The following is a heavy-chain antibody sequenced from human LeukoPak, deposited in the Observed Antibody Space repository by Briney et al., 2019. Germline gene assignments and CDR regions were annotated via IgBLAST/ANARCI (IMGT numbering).Heavy chain of an antibody. CDR1: GGTFSNYA. CDR3: ARKPMGATHDY. D-gene: IGHD1-26*01. CDR2: IIPIFGTA. V-gene: IGHV1-69*06. Sequence: GSSVKVSCKASGGTFSNYAISWVRQAPGQGLEWMGGIIPIFGTANYAQKFRGRVTITADKSTRTAYMELSSLRSEDTAVYYCARKPMGATHDYWGQGTLVTVSS. J-gene: IGHJ4*02.